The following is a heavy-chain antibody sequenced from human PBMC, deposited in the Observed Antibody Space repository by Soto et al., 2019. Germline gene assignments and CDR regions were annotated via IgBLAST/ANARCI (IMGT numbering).Heavy chain of an antibody. Sequence: SETLSLTCTVSGGSISSSSYYWGWIRQPPGKGLEWIGSIYYSGSTYYNPSLKSRVTISVDTSKNQFSLKLSSVTAADTAVYYCASLPYSGSYYVGDWFDPWGQGTLVTVLL. CDR1: GGSISSSSYY. CDR2: IYYSGST. D-gene: IGHD1-26*01. J-gene: IGHJ5*02. V-gene: IGHV4-39*01. CDR3: ASLPYSGSYYVGDWFDP.